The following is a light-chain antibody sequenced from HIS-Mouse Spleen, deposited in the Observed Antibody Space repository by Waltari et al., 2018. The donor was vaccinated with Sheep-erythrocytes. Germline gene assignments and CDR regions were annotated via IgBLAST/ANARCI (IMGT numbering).Light chain of an antibody. CDR1: QSVSSN. CDR2: GAS. CDR3: QQYDNWPPPYT. V-gene: IGKV3-15*01. J-gene: IGKJ2*01. Sequence: EIVMTQSPATLSVSPGERATLSCRASQSVSSNLAWYQQKPGQAPRLLIYGASTRATGIPARFSGSGFGTEFTLTISSMQSEDFAVYCCQQYDNWPPPYTFGQGTKLEIK.